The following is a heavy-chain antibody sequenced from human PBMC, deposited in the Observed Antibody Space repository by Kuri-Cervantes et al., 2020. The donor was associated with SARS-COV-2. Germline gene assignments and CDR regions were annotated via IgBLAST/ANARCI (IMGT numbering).Heavy chain of an antibody. D-gene: IGHD5-24*01. CDR3: ARGDGYSPWHY. CDR1: GFTFDDYG. CDR2: INWNGGST. V-gene: IGHV3-20*04. J-gene: IGHJ4*02. Sequence: GGSLRLSCAASGFTFDDYGMSWVRQAPGKGLEWVSGINWNGGSTGYADSVKGRFTISRDNAKNSLYLQMNSLRAEDTAVYYCARGDGYSPWHYWGQGTLVTVSS.